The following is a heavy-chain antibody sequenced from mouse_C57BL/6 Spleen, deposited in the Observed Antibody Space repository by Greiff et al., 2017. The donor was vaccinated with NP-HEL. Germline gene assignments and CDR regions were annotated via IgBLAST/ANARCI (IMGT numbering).Heavy chain of an antibody. D-gene: IGHD1-1*01. J-gene: IGHJ2*01. CDR3: ARGTTVLATGY. CDR2: IDPSDSYT. Sequence: QVQLQQPGAELVMPGASVKLSCKASGYTFTSYWMHWVKQRPGQGLEWIGEIDPSDSYTNYNQKFKGKATLTVDKSSSRAYMQLSSLTSEDSAVYYCARGTTVLATGYWGQGTTLTVSS. CDR1: GYTFTSYW. V-gene: IGHV1-69*01.